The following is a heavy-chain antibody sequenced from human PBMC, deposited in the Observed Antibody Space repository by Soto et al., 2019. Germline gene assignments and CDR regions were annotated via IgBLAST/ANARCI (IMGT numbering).Heavy chain of an antibody. CDR1: GGSFSGYY. CDR3: ASFVLTLYYPYSSMVF. D-gene: IGHD5-18*01. V-gene: IGHV4-34*01. Sequence: PSETLSLTCAVYGGSFSGYYWSWIRQPPGKGLEWIGEINHSGSTNYNPSLKSRVTISVDTSKNQVSLKLSHTTAADTAVYYSASFVLTLYYPYSSMVFSGQGSTVTGS. CDR2: INHSGST. J-gene: IGHJ6*02.